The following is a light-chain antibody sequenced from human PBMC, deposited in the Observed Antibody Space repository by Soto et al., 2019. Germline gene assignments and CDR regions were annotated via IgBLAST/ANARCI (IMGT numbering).Light chain of an antibody. CDR1: HSISNY. Sequence: DIQMTQSPSSLSASVGDRVTITCRASHSISNYLNWYQQKPGKAPNLLIYTASSLQSGVPSRFSGSGSGTYFTLTISSLQPEDFATYYCQQSYSTPYSFGQGTKLDIK. CDR3: QQSYSTPYS. CDR2: TAS. J-gene: IGKJ2*03. V-gene: IGKV1-39*01.